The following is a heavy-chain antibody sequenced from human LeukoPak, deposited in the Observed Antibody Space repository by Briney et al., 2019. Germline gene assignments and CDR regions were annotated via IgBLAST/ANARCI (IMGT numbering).Heavy chain of an antibody. D-gene: IGHD6-13*01. CDR3: ARGTSSSWSRSSLVYYYYYYMDV. CDR1: GGSFSGYY. V-gene: IGHV4-34*01. CDR2: INHSGST. J-gene: IGHJ6*03. Sequence: KPSETLSLTCAVYGGSFSGYYWSWIRQPPGKGLEWIGEINHSGSTNYNPSLKSRVTISVDTSKNQFSLKLSSVTAADTAVYYCARGTSSSWSRSSLVYYYYYYMDVWGKGTTVTVSS.